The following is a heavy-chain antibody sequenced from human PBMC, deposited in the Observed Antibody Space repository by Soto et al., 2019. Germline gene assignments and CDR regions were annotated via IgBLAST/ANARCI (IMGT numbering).Heavy chain of an antibody. Sequence: LSLSRTCSSGSISSSSYYWGWIRQPPGKGLEWIGSIYYSGSTYYNPSLKSRVNISVDTSKNQFYLKLISVNDADTAVYYCASPLRWPRMEYYYGTDVWGQGTTVNFS. D-gene: IGHD4-17*01. CDR2: IYYSGST. J-gene: IGHJ6*02. CDR3: ASPLRWPRMEYYYGTDV. CDR1: SGSISSSSYY. V-gene: IGHV4-39*01.